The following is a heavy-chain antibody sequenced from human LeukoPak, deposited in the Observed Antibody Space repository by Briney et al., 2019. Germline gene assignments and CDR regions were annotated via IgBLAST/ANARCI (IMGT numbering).Heavy chain of an antibody. CDR3: ARDSVGGATPDFDY. Sequence: PGGSLRLSCAASGFTFSDYYMGWIRQAPGKGLEWVSYISSSGSTIYYADSVKGRFTISRDNAKNSLYLQMNSLRAEDTAVYYCARDSVGGATPDFDYWGQGTLVTVSS. D-gene: IGHD1-26*01. CDR1: GFTFSDYY. J-gene: IGHJ4*02. V-gene: IGHV3-11*01. CDR2: ISSSGSTI.